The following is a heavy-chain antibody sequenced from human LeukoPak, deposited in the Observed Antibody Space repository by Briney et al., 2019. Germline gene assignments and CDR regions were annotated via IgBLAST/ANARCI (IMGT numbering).Heavy chain of an antibody. Sequence: ASVKVSCKASGYTFTGYYMHWVRQAPGQGLEWMGWISPNSGGTNYAQKFQGRVTMTRDTSISTAYMELSRLRSDDTAVYYCARSHHPRHRYSYGYIIWGQGTLVTVSS. V-gene: IGHV1-2*02. CDR1: GYTFTGYY. D-gene: IGHD5-18*01. CDR3: ARSHHPRHRYSYGYII. CDR2: ISPNSGGT. J-gene: IGHJ4*02.